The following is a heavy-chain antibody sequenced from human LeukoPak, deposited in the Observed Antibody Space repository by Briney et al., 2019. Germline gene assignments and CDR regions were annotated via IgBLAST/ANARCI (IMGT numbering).Heavy chain of an antibody. CDR2: IKQDGSEK. D-gene: IGHD3-10*01. CDR3: ARQVDEPAFYGSGRYAFDI. Sequence: PGGSLRLSCAASGFTFSSYWMSWVRQAPGKGLEWVANIKQDGSEKYYVDSVKGRFTISRDNAKNSLYLQMNSLRAEDTAVYYCARQVDEPAFYGSGRYAFDIWGQGTMVTVSS. J-gene: IGHJ3*02. CDR1: GFTFSSYW. V-gene: IGHV3-7*01.